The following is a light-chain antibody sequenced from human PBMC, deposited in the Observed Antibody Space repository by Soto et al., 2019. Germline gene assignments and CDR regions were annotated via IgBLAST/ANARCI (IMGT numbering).Light chain of an antibody. CDR3: QNCDSAPPFT. CDR1: QGISNH. J-gene: IGKJ3*01. CDR2: AAS. Sequence: DIQMTQSPSSLSAAVGDRVTITCRASQGISNHLAWYQHKPGRVPKLLIYAASTLQSGVPSRFSGSGSGTDFTLTISSLQPDDVATYYCQNCDSAPPFTFGPGTKV. V-gene: IGKV1-27*01.